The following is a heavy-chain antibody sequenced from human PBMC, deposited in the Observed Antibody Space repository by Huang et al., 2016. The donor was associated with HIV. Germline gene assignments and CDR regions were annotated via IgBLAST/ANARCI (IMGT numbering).Heavy chain of an antibody. CDR1: GFTFSSYG. J-gene: IGHJ4*02. D-gene: IGHD2-21*02. CDR3: AREDGDLRGNSIDY. Sequence: QVQLVESGGGVVQPGRSLRLSCAASGFTFSSYGMHWVRQAPGKGLEWGAVISNDGSKKYHGTAVKGRFTISRDNSKNTLYLQMNSLRTEDTAVYYCAREDGDLRGNSIDYWGQGTLVIVSS. CDR2: ISNDGSKK. V-gene: IGHV3-30*03.